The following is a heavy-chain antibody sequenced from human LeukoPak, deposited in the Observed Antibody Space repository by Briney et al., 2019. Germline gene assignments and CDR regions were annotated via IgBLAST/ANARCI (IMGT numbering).Heavy chain of an antibody. CDR2: IYYSGST. Sequence: SETLSLTCTVSGGSISSGDYYWSWTRQPPGKGLEWIGYIYYSGSTYYNPSLKSRVTISVDTSKNQFSLKLSSVTAADTAVYFCARRRVLMFNAIDHWGQGTQVTVSS. CDR1: GGSISSGDYY. CDR3: ARRRVLMFNAIDH. D-gene: IGHD3-10*02. V-gene: IGHV4-30-4*08. J-gene: IGHJ4*02.